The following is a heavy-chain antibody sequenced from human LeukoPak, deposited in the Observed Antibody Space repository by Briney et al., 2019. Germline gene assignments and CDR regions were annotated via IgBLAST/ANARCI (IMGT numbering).Heavy chain of an antibody. Sequence: PGGSLRPSCAASGFTFSDYYMSWIRQAPGKGLEWVSYISSSGSTIYYADSVKGRFTISRDNAKNSLYLQMNSLRAEDTAVYYCARDLGDYYDSSGYYPLDYWGQGTLVTVSS. CDR1: GFTFSDYY. CDR3: ARDLGDYYDSSGYYPLDY. D-gene: IGHD3-22*01. CDR2: ISSSGSTI. J-gene: IGHJ4*02. V-gene: IGHV3-11*04.